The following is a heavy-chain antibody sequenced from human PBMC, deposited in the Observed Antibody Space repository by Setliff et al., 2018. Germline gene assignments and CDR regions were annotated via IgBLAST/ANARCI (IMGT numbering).Heavy chain of an antibody. J-gene: IGHJ3*02. CDR2: XXXXXXX. CDR1: GGSISSSSYY. Sequence: PSETLSLTCTVSGGSISSSSYYWGWIRQPPGKGLEWIGXXXXXXXXXXXXXXXXXXXISVDTSKNQFSLKLSSVTAADTAVYYCAREVTGSSSWFEGAFDIWGQGTMVTVSS. CDR3: AREVTGSSSWFEGAFDI. V-gene: IGHV4-39*07. D-gene: IGHD6-13*01.